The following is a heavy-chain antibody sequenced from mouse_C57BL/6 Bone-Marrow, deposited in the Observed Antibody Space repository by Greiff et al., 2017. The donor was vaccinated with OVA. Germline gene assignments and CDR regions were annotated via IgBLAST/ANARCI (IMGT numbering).Heavy chain of an antibody. J-gene: IGHJ4*01. V-gene: IGHV1-55*01. CDR2: IYPGSGST. Sequence: QVQLQQSGAELMKPGASVKLSCKATGYTFTGYWIEWVKQRPGQGLEWIGDIYPGSGSTNYNEKFKSKATLTVDTSSSTAYMQLSSLTSEDSAVYYCARGGLRRVPYYAMDYWGQGTSVTVSS. D-gene: IGHD2-4*01. CDR3: ARGGLRRVPYYAMDY. CDR1: GYTFTGYW.